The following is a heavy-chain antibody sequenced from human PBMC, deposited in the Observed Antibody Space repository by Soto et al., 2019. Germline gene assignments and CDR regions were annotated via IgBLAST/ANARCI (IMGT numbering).Heavy chain of an antibody. CDR2: ISYDGSNK. V-gene: IGHV3-30*18. D-gene: IGHD6-13*01. J-gene: IGHJ6*02. CDR3: AKDERYSSSWLYYYYYYGMDV. Sequence: QVQLVESGGGVVQPGRSLRLSCAASGFTFSSYGMHWVRQAPGKGLEWVAVISYDGSNKYYADSVKGRFTISRDNSKNTLYLQMNSLRAEDTAVYYCAKDERYSSSWLYYYYYYGMDVWGQGTTVTVSS. CDR1: GFTFSSYG.